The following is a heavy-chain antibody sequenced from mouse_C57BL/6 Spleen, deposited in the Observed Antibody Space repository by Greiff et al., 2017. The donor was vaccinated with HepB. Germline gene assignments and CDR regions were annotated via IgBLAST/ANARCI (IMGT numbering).Heavy chain of an antibody. J-gene: IGHJ3*01. CDR1: GYTFTSYW. CDR2: INPSNGGT. V-gene: IGHV1-53*01. Sequence: QVQLQQPETELVKPGASVKLSCKASGYTFTSYWMHWVKQRPGQGLEWIGNINPSNGGTNYNEKFKSKATLTVDKSSSTAYMQLSSLTSEDSAVYYCAKEGRRDVLAWFAYWGQGTLVTVSA. D-gene: IGHD3-3*01. CDR3: AKEGRRDVLAWFAY.